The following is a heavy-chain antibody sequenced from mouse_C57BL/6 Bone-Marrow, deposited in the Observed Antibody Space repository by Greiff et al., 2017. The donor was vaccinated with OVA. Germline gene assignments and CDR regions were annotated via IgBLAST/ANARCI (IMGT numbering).Heavy chain of an antibody. D-gene: IGHD1-1*01. J-gene: IGHJ2*01. V-gene: IGHV1-59*01. CDR1: GYTFTSYW. Sequence: VQLQQPGAELVRPGTSVKLSCKASGYTFTSYWMHWVKQRPGQGLEWIGVIDPSDSYTNYNQKFKGKATLTVDTSSSTAYMQLSSLTSEDSAVYYCARHYGSSFVYFDYWGQGTTLTVSS. CDR2: IDPSDSYT. CDR3: ARHYGSSFVYFDY.